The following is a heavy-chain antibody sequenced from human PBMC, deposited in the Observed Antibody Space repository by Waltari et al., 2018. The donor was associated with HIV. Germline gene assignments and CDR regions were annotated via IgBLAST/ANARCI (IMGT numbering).Heavy chain of an antibody. J-gene: IGHJ4*01. Sequence: QLIQSGTEVKEPGASLRVSCSAIGYTLCAYFFHWVRQAPGQGLEWMGDLNPRSGDTEYAQKFRGRVTLTGDTSVNTAYLDLKGLRFDDTATYFCHRPWDSDHWGSDLWGQGTLVIVS. CDR2: LNPRSGDT. V-gene: IGHV1-2*02. D-gene: IGHD3-16*01. CDR3: HRPWDSDHWGSDL. CDR1: GYTLCAYF.